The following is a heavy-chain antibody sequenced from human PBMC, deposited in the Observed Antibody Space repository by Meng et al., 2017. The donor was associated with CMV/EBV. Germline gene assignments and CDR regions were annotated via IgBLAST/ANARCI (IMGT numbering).Heavy chain of an antibody. CDR1: GYTFTSYY. Sequence: ASVKVSCKASGYTFTSYYMHWVRQAPGQGLEWMGIINPSGGSTSYAQKFQGRVTMTRDTSTSTVYIELSSLRSEDTAVYYCARDFRHCSSTSCPQGYYYYGMDVWGQGTTVTVSS. CDR3: ARDFRHCSSTSCPQGYYYYGMDV. J-gene: IGHJ6*02. CDR2: INPSGGST. V-gene: IGHV1-46*01. D-gene: IGHD2-2*01.